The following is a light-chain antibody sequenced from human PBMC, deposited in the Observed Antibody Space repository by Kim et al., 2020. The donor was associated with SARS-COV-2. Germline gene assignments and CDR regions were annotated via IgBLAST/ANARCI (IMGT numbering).Light chain of an antibody. CDR1: MSIIGADCH. Sequence: SINRSWTGSMSIIGADCHVIWLQHLPGTAPKLLIFGEATRASGVPGRFSVSKSGTSASLAITGLQAEDEGDYCCHSYDSGLTGYVFGSGTKVTVL. V-gene: IGLV1-40*01. CDR3: HSYDSGLTGYV. J-gene: IGLJ1*01. CDR2: GEA.